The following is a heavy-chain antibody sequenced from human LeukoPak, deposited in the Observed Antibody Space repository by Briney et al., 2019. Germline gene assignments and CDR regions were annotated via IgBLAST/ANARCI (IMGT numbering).Heavy chain of an antibody. V-gene: IGHV4-34*01. CDR3: ASNTLRYCSSTSCPPLDY. CDR2: INHSGST. CDR1: GGSFSGYY. D-gene: IGHD2-2*01. J-gene: IGHJ4*02. Sequence: SETLSLTCAVYGGSFSGYYWSWIRQPPGKGLEWIGEINHSGSTNYNPSLKGRVTISVDTSKNQFSLKLSSVTAADTAVYYCASNTLRYCSSTSCPPLDYWGQGTLVTVSS.